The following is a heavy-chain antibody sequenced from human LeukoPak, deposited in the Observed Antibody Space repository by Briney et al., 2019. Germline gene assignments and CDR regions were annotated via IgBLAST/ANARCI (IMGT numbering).Heavy chain of an antibody. CDR3: ARGPPRDAFDI. CDR1: GYTFTGYY. Sequence: GASVKVSCKASGYTFTGYYMHWVRQAPGQGLEWMGWINPNSGGTNHAQKFQGRVTMTRDTSISTAYMELSRLRSDDTAVYYCARGPPRDAFDIWGQGTMVTVSS. J-gene: IGHJ3*02. V-gene: IGHV1-2*02. CDR2: INPNSGGT.